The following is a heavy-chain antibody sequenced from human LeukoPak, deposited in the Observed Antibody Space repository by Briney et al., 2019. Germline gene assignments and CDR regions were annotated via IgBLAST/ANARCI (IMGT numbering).Heavy chain of an antibody. CDR2: INPSGGST. D-gene: IGHD5-18*01. V-gene: IGHV1-46*01. J-gene: IGHJ4*02. CDR3: ARGYSYGYRGGRLDY. Sequence: ASVKVSCKASGYTFTSYYMHWVRQAPGQGLEWMGIINPSGGSTSYAQKFQGRVTMTRDTSTSTVYMELRSLRSEDTAVYYCARGYSYGYRGGRLDYWGQGTLVTVSS. CDR1: GYTFTSYY.